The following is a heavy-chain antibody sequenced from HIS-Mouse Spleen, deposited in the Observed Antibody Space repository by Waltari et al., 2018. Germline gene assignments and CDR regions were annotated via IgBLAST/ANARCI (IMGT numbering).Heavy chain of an antibody. J-gene: IGHJ4*02. D-gene: IGHD2-21*02. V-gene: IGHV4-39*07. CDR3: ARIVVVTASIDY. Sequence: QLQLQESGPGLVKPSETLSLTCTVSVGAISSSSYYWGWLRQPPGKGLEWIGSIYYSGSTYYNPSLKSRVTISVDTSKNQFSLKLSSVTAADTAVYYCARIVVVTASIDYWGQGTLVTVSS. CDR2: IYYSGST. CDR1: VGAISSSSYY.